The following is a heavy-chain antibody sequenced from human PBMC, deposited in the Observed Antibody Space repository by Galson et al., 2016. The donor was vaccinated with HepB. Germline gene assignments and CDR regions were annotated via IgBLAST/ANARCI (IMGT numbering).Heavy chain of an antibody. J-gene: IGHJ3*02. CDR2: LHSGGST. CDR3: ARDQREAAFDM. D-gene: IGHD1-26*01. Sequence: SLRLSCAASGFFVSDDHMNWVRQAPGKGLEWISVLHSGGSTEYADSVKGRFTISSDNSKNVLFLQMNSLRPDDTAVYYCARDQREAAFDMWGQGTTVIVS. V-gene: IGHV3-53*05. CDR1: GFFVSDDH.